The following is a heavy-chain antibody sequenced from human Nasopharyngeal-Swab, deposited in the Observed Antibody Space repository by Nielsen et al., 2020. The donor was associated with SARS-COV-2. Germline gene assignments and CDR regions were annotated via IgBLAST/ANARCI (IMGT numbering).Heavy chain of an antibody. CDR1: GFTFDDYG. CDR3: ARKGEYSSSGGAFDI. V-gene: IGHV3-20*01. Sequence: SCAASGFTFDDYGMSWVRQAPGKGLEWVSGINWNGGGTGYADSVKGRFTISRDNAKKSLYLQMNSLRAEDTALYHCARKGEYSSSGGAFDIWGQGTMVTVSS. CDR2: INWNGGGT. D-gene: IGHD6-13*01. J-gene: IGHJ3*02.